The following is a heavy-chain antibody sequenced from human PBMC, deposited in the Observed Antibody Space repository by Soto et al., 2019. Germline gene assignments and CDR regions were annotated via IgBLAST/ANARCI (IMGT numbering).Heavy chain of an antibody. Sequence: QVQLVQSGAEVKKPGASVKVSCKASGYTFTSYGISWVRQAPGQGLEWMGWISAYNGNTNYAQKLQGRLTMSTDTSTSTAYMELRSMRSDDTAVYYCARVHFVLGAVEAGTGLGNWFDPWGQGPLVTVSS. CDR3: ARVHFVLGAVEAGTGLGNWFDP. V-gene: IGHV1-18*01. J-gene: IGHJ5*02. D-gene: IGHD6-13*01. CDR2: ISAYNGNT. CDR1: GYTFTSYG.